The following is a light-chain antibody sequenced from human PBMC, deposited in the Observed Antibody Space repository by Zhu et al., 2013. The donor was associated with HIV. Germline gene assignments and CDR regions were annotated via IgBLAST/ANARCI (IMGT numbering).Light chain of an antibody. CDR2: DAS. CDR3: QQYSKNST. V-gene: IGKV1-5*01. J-gene: IGKJ1*01. Sequence: DIQMTQSPSTLSASVGDRVTITCRASQSISNWLAWYQQKPGKAPKVLIYDASSLKSGVPSRFSGSGSGTEFTLTITSLQPDDFATYYCQQYSKNSTFGQGTKVEIK. CDR1: QSISNW.